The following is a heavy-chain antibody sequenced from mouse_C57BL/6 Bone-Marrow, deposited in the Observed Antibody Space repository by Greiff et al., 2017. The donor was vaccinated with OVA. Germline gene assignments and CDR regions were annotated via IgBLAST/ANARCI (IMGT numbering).Heavy chain of an antibody. CDR1: GYAFSSYW. D-gene: IGHD2-14*01. J-gene: IGHJ1*03. CDR3: ARDRDLRYLYFDV. V-gene: IGHV1-80*01. Sequence: VQLQESGAELVKPGASVKISCKASGYAFSSYWMNWVKQRPGKGLEWIGQIYPGDGDTNYNGKFKGKATLTADKSSSTAYMQLSSLTSEDSAVYFCARDRDLRYLYFDVWGTGTTVTVSS. CDR2: IYPGDGDT.